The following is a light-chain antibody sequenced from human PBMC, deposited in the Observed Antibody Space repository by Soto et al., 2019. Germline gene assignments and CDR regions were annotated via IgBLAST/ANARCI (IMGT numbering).Light chain of an antibody. J-gene: IGKJ4*01. CDR2: IAS. CDR1: QSISNN. Sequence: QSPVTMSLSPGDRATLSCRANQSISNNLAWYQQKSGQAPILLIYIASTRATGIPARFSGSGSGTEFTLTISSLQSEDFAVYFCQQSSKWPLTFGGGTKVDIK. CDR3: QQSSKWPLT. V-gene: IGKV3-15*01.